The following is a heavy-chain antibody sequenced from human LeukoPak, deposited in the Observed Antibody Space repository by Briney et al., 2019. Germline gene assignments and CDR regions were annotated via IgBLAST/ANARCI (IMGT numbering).Heavy chain of an antibody. Sequence: PSETLSLTCTVSGGSISSYYWSWIRQPPGKGLEWIGYFYYSGSTNYNPSLKSRVTISVDTSKNQFSLKLSSVTAADTAVYYCARGSREYYFDYWGQGTLVTVSS. V-gene: IGHV4-59*01. CDR3: ARGSREYYFDY. CDR1: GGSISSYY. CDR2: FYYSGST. D-gene: IGHD3-10*01. J-gene: IGHJ4*02.